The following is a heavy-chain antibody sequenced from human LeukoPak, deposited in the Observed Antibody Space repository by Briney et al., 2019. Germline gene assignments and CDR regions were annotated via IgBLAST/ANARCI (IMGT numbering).Heavy chain of an antibody. D-gene: IGHD3-3*01. V-gene: IGHV3-48*04. J-gene: IGHJ4*02. Sequence: GGSLRLSCAASGFTFSSYSMNWVRRAPGKGPEWVSYISPSSDTIKYADSVRGRFTISRDNAKNSLCLQVNSLRAEDTAVYYCAKDGGFWSGYGPPYFDYWGQGNLVTVSS. CDR2: ISPSSDTI. CDR1: GFTFSSYS. CDR3: AKDGGFWSGYGPPYFDY.